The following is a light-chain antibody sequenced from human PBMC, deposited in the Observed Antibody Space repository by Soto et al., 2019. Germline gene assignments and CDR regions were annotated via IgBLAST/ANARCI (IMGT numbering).Light chain of an antibody. CDR2: KAS. Sequence: DIQMTQSPSTLSASVGGRVTITCRASQRISSWLAWYQQKPGKAPKLLIYKASSLESGVPSRFSGSGSGTEFTLTISSLQPDDFATYYCQQYNSSPWTFGQGTKVEIK. V-gene: IGKV1-5*03. J-gene: IGKJ1*01. CDR3: QQYNSSPWT. CDR1: QRISSW.